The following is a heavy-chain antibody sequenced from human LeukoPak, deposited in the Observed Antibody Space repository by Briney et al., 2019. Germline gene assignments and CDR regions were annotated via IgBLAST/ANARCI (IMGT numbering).Heavy chain of an antibody. V-gene: IGHV4-59*12. Sequence: SETLSLTCTVSGGSMSSYYWSWIRQSPGKGLEWIGYIYYSGSTNYNPSLKSRVTISVDTSKNQFSLKLSSVTAADTAVYYCARKRGYSYDSYFDYWGQGTLVTVSS. J-gene: IGHJ4*02. CDR1: GGSMSSYY. D-gene: IGHD5-18*01. CDR3: ARKRGYSYDSYFDY. CDR2: IYYSGST.